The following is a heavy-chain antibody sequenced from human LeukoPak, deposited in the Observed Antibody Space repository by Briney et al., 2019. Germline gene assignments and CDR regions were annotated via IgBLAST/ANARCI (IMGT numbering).Heavy chain of an antibody. D-gene: IGHD6-13*01. J-gene: IGHJ3*02. V-gene: IGHV3-11*01. CDR2: ISSSGSTI. CDR1: GFTFSDYY. Sequence: GGSLRLSCAASGFTFSDYYMSWIRQAPGKGLEGVSYISSSGSTIYYADSVKGRFTISRDNAKNSLYLQMNSLRAEDTAVYYCARRCSSSCRAFDIWGQGTMVTVSS. CDR3: ARRCSSSCRAFDI.